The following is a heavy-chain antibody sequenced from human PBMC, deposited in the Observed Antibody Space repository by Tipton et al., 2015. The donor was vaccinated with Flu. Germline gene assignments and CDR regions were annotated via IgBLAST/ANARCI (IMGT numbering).Heavy chain of an antibody. Sequence: TLSLTCAVSGYSISSGYYWGWICQPPGKGLEWIGIIYHSGSTYYNPSLKSRVTISVDTSKNQFSLKMSSVTAADTAVYYCARHGYYDILTGYYSWFDPWGQGTLVTVSS. CDR1: GYSISSGYY. V-gene: IGHV4-38-2*01. D-gene: IGHD3-9*01. CDR2: IYHSGST. CDR3: ARHGYYDILTGYYSWFDP. J-gene: IGHJ5*02.